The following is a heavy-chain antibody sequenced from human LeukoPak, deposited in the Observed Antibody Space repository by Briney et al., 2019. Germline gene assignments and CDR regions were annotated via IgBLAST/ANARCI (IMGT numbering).Heavy chain of an antibody. J-gene: IGHJ4*02. D-gene: IGHD5-12*01. CDR3: ARDHIVATIALDY. CDR1: GFTFNSYA. Sequence: GGSLRLSCAASGFTFNSYAMHWVRQAPGKGLEWVAVISYDGSNKYYANSVKGRFTISRDNSKNTLYLQMNSLRAEDTAVYYCARDHIVATIALDYWGQGTLVTVSS. CDR2: ISYDGSNK. V-gene: IGHV3-30*04.